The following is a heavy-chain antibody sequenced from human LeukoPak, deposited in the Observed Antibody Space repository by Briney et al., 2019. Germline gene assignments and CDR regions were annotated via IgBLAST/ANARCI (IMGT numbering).Heavy chain of an antibody. CDR2: INHSGST. Sequence: SETLSLTCAVYGGSFSGYYWSWIRQPPGKGLEWIGEINHSGSTNYNPSLKSRVTISVDTSKNQFSLRLSSVTAADTAVYYCAREGAIFGVVISPHGMDVWGQGTTVTVSS. J-gene: IGHJ6*02. CDR3: AREGAIFGVVISPHGMDV. V-gene: IGHV4-34*01. CDR1: GGSFSGYY. D-gene: IGHD3-3*01.